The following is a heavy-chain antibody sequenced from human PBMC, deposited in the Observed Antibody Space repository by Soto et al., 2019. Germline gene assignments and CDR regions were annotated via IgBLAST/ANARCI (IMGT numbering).Heavy chain of an antibody. CDR1: GFTFSSYA. V-gene: IGHV3-30-3*01. CDR2: ISYDGSNK. J-gene: IGHJ6*01. D-gene: IGHD4-17*01. Sequence: QVQLVESGGGVVQPGRSLRLSCAASGFTFSSYAMHWVRQAPGKGLEWVAVISYDGSNKYYADSVKGRFTISRDNSKNTLYLQMNSLRAEDTAVYYCARGRISPDYGDHYYYYYGMDVW. CDR3: ARGRISPDYGDHYYYYYGMDV.